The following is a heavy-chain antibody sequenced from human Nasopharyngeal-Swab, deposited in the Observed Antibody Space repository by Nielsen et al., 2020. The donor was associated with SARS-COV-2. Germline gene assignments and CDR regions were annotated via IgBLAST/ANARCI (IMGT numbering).Heavy chain of an antibody. D-gene: IGHD2-2*01. CDR1: GYTFTSYA. CDR2: INTNTGNP. J-gene: IGHJ5*02. CDR3: AREGDIVVVPSPAGFDP. Sequence: ASVKVSCQASGYTFTSYAMNWVRQAPGQGLEWMGWINTNTGNPTYAHGFTGRFVFSLDTSVSTAYLQISSLKAEDTAVYYCAREGDIVVVPSPAGFDPWGQGTLVTVSS. V-gene: IGHV7-4-1*02.